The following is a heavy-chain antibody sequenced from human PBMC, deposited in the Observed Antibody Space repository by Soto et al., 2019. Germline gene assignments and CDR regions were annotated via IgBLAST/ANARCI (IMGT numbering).Heavy chain of an antibody. V-gene: IGHV5-51*01. J-gene: IGHJ5*02. CDR1: GYKFTSDW. D-gene: IGHD5-12*01. CDR3: ARKDKSGYFNWFDP. Sequence: GESLKISCRTSGYKFTSDWIAWVRQMPGKVLAWMGIIFPSDSDTRYSPSFQGQVTISADRPTSTVFLQWASLKASDTAVYFCARKDKSGYFNWFDPWGQGTLVNVSS. CDR2: IFPSDSDT.